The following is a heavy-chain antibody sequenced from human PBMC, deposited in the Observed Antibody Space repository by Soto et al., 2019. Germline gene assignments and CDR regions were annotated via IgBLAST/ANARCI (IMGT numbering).Heavy chain of an antibody. J-gene: IGHJ4*02. CDR3: AKDTYYYSTSGYYVFDH. V-gene: IGHV3-30*18. D-gene: IGHD3-22*01. CDR1: GVTFNTYG. Sequence: QVQLVESGGGVVQPGRSLRLSCAVSGVTFNTYGMHWVRQAPGKGLEWVARISHDGNTQNYADSVKGRFTISRDNAKNMLFLQMDGLRAEDTALFYCAKDTYYYSTSGYYVFDHWGQGTLVTVSS. CDR2: ISHDGNTQ.